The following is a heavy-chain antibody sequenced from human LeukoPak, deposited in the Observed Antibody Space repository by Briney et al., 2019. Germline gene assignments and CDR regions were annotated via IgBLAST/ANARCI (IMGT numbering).Heavy chain of an antibody. CDR1: GFTFSSYA. V-gene: IGHV3-30-3*01. CDR2: ISYDGSNK. CDR3: ATLLSELSAFDI. Sequence: GRSLRLSCAASGFTFSSYAMHWVRQAPGKGLEWVAVISYDGSNKYYADSVKGRFTISRDNSKNTLYLQMNSLRAEDTAVYYCATLLSELSAFDIWGQGTMVTVSS. D-gene: IGHD3-16*02. J-gene: IGHJ3*02.